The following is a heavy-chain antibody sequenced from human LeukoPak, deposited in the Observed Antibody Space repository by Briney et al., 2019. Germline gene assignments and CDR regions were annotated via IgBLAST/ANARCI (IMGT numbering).Heavy chain of an antibody. D-gene: IGHD3-16*01. V-gene: IGHV3-7*03. J-gene: IGHJ4*02. CDR1: GFTFSDSW. CDR2: IKQDGSEK. CDR3: ARNWGWSAGY. Sequence: GGSLRLSCAASGFTFSDSWMSWVRQAPGKGLEYVAHIKQDGSEKYYVDSVKGRFTISRDNARNSLYLQVNSLRAEDTAVYYCARNWGWSAGYWGQGTLVTVSS.